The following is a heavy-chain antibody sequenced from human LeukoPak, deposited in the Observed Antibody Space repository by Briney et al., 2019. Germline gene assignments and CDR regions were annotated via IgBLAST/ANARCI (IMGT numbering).Heavy chain of an antibody. CDR3: ARRTAMHYYYGMDV. CDR1: GYTFTSYD. CDR2: MNPNSGNT. J-gene: IGHJ6*02. D-gene: IGHD2-2*01. Sequence: ASVKVSCKASGYTFTSYDINWARQATGQGLEWMGWMNPNSGNTGYAQKFQGRVTMTRNTSISTAYMELSSLRSEDTAVYYCARRTAMHYYYGMDVWGQGTTVTVSS. V-gene: IGHV1-8*01.